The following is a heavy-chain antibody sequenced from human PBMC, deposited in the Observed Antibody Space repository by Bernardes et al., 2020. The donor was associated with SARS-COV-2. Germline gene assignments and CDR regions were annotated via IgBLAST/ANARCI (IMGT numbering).Heavy chain of an antibody. CDR2: INQDGSEK. V-gene: IGHV3-7*03. J-gene: IGHJ4*02. CDR3: ARDVSGTYWRHYFDY. Sequence: GSLRLSCAASGFAFSTFWMTWVRQAPGKGLEWVANINQDGSEKYYVDSVKGRFTISRDNAKNSLYLQMSSLRADDTAVYFCARDVSGTYWRHYFDYWGQGSLVTVSS. CDR1: GFAFSTFW. D-gene: IGHD1-26*01.